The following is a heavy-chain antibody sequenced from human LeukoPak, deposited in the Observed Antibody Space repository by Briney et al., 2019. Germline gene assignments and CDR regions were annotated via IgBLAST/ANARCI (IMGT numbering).Heavy chain of an antibody. Sequence: PSETLSLTCAVSGGSVSSGGYAWSWIRQPPGKGLEWIGYIYYRGMTYFNPSLKSRVSISVDTPKNRFSLKLSSVTAADTAVYYCARAVRYYDYVWGSYRPNVIDYWGQGTLVTVSS. CDR1: GGSVSSGGYA. CDR2: IYYRGMT. J-gene: IGHJ4*02. V-gene: IGHV4-30-4*07. D-gene: IGHD3-16*02. CDR3: ARAVRYYDYVWGSYRPNVIDY.